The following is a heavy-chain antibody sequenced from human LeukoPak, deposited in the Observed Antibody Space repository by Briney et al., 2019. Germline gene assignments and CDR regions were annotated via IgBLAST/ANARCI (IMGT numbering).Heavy chain of an antibody. Sequence: GGSLRLSCTASGITVSSNYMSWVRQAPGKGLGWGSVIYSGGSTSYADSVKGRFTISRDNSKNTMYLQMNSLRAEDTAVYYCARAPYSGYGYYFDYWGQGTLVTVSS. D-gene: IGHD5-12*01. CDR1: GITVSSNY. J-gene: IGHJ4*02. CDR3: ARAPYSGYGYYFDY. V-gene: IGHV3-53*01. CDR2: IYSGGST.